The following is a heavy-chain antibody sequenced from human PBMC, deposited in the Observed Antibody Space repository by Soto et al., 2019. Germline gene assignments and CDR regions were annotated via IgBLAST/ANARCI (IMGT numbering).Heavy chain of an antibody. V-gene: IGHV4-39*01. CDR2: INYSGST. CDR1: GGSISSSSYY. Sequence: QLQLQESGPGLVKPSETLSLTCTVSGGSISSSSYYWGWIRQPPGKGLEWIGSINYSGSTYYNPSLKSRVTISVDTSKNQFSLKLSSVTAADTAVYYCARPRVYGSGPLSAFDIWGQGTMVTVSS. CDR3: ARPRVYGSGPLSAFDI. J-gene: IGHJ3*02. D-gene: IGHD2-15*01.